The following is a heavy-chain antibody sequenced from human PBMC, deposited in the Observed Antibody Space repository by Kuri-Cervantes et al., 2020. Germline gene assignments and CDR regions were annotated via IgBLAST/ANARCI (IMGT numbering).Heavy chain of an antibody. D-gene: IGHD3-22*01. CDR1: GFTFDDYT. CDR3: AKDTYYYDSSGYYFDY. CDR2: ITWDGVST. Sequence: GGSLRLSCAASGFTFDDYTMHWVRQAPGKGLEWVSLITWDGVSTYYADSVKGRFTISRDNSKNSLYLQMNSLRAEDTAVYYCAKDTYYYDSSGYYFDYWGQGTLVTVSS. V-gene: IGHV3-43D*04. J-gene: IGHJ4*02.